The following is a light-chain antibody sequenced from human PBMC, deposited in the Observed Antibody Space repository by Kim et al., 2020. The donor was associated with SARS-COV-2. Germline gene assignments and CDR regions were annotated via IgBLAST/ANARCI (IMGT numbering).Light chain of an antibody. V-gene: IGKV1-33*01. CDR1: QDINNH. Sequence: AASVEDRVTITCQASQDINNHLNWYQHKPGKAAKLLIFDASKLETGVPSRFSGSGSGTDFTLTISSLQPEDVATYYCQQYDNLPTFGGGTKVDIK. CDR2: DAS. J-gene: IGKJ4*01. CDR3: QQYDNLPT.